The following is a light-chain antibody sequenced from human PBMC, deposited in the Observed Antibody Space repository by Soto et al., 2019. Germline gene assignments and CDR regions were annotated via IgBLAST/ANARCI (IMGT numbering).Light chain of an antibody. CDR2: DAS. Sequence: DIQMTQSPSSLSASVGDRVTITCQASQDISNYLNWYQQKPGKAPKLLIYDASNLETGVPSRFXGSGSGTDFTFTISSLQAEDIATYYCQQYDNLPPCTFGQGTKLEIK. V-gene: IGKV1-33*01. CDR1: QDISNY. J-gene: IGKJ2*02. CDR3: QQYDNLPPCT.